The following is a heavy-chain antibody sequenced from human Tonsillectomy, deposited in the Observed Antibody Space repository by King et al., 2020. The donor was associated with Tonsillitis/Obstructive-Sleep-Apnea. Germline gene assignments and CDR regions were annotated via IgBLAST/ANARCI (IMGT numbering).Heavy chain of an antibody. D-gene: IGHD2-2*01. CDR2: ISSRGSTI. J-gene: IGHJ3*02. V-gene: IGHV3-11*01. CDR1: GFTFSDYY. CDR3: ARDGGVVPAAYDAFDI. Sequence: VQLVESGGGLVKTGGALRLSCAASGFTFSDYYMSWIRQAPGKGLEWVSYISSRGSTIYYADSVKGRFTISRDNAKNSLYLQMNSLRAEDTAVYYCARDGGVVPAAYDAFDIWGQGTMVTVSS.